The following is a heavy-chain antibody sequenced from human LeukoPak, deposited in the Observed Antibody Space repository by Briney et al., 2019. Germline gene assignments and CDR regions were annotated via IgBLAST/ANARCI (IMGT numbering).Heavy chain of an antibody. CDR3: AKAGIVASYMDV. D-gene: IGHD2-15*01. CDR1: GFTFSSYG. Sequence: GGSLRLSCAASGFTFSSYGMHWVRQAPGKGLEWVAFIRYDGSNKYYADSVKGRFTISRDNSKNTLYLQMNSLRAEGTAVYYCAKAGIVASYMDVWGKGTTVTVSS. CDR2: IRYDGSNK. V-gene: IGHV3-30*02. J-gene: IGHJ6*03.